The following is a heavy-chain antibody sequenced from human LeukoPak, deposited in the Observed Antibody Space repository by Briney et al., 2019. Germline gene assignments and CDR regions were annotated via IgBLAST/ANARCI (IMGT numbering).Heavy chain of an antibody. Sequence: PGGSLRLSCAASGITFSIYAMSWVHQAPGKGLEWVSVISESGAGTYYADSVKGRFTISRDNSKNTPYLQMNSLRADDTAVYYCAKDLRGSAHDAFDIWGQGTVVTVSS. CDR3: AKDLRGSAHDAFDI. V-gene: IGHV3-23*01. CDR2: ISESGAGT. CDR1: GITFSIYA. D-gene: IGHD1-26*01. J-gene: IGHJ3*02.